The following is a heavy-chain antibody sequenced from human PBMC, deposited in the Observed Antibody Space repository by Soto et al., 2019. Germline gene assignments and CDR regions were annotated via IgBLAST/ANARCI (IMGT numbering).Heavy chain of an antibody. CDR1: GYTFTSYG. J-gene: IGHJ6*02. Sequence: QVQLVQSVAEVKKPGASVKVSCKASGYTFTSYGISWVRQAPGQGLEGMGWISAYNGNTNYAQKLQGRVTMTTDTSTSTAYMELRSLRSDDTAVYYCARAETAAVANSYCCGMDVWGQGTTVTVSS. CDR2: ISAYNGNT. CDR3: ARAETAAVANSYCCGMDV. V-gene: IGHV1-18*04. D-gene: IGHD6-25*01.